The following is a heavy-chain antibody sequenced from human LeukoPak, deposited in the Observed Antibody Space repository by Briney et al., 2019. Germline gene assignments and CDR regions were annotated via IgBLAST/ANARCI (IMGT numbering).Heavy chain of an antibody. V-gene: IGHV1-2*02. CDR3: ARDGPAQMVDFDY. CDR2: IYPYTGAT. CDR1: GYTFSGTGWY. D-gene: IGHD3-10*01. Sequence: GASVKVSCKASGYTFSGTGWYIYWLRQAPGQGLECMGWIYPYTGATHYAQKFQGRVAMTRGTSISTAYMELRRLRPDDTAVYSCARDGPAQMVDFDYWGQGTLVTVSS. J-gene: IGHJ4*02.